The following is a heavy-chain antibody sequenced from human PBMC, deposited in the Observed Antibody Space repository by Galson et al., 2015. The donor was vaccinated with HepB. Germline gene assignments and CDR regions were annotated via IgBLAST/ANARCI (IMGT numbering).Heavy chain of an antibody. D-gene: IGHD2-15*01. V-gene: IGHV3-11*01. Sequence: SLRLSCAASGFTFSDYYMSWMRQAPGKGLEWLSYISHSGTTVYRADSLKGRFSISGDNAKNSLYLQMNSLRAEDTAVYYCARGLGGYWGQGTLVTVSS. CDR1: GFTFSDYY. CDR3: ARGLGGY. J-gene: IGHJ4*02. CDR2: ISHSGTTV.